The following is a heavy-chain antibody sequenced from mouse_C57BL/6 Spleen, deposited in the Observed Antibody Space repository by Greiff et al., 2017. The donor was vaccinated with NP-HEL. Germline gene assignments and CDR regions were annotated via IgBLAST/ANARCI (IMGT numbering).Heavy chain of an antibody. D-gene: IGHD2-4*01. J-gene: IGHJ4*01. CDR2: ISSGGDYI. Sequence: EVQRVESGEGLVKPGGSLKLSCAASGFTFSSYAMSWVRQTPEKRLEWVAYISSGGDYIYYADTVKGRFTISRDYARNTLYLQMSSLKSEDTAMYYCTREGVYDYPFWDYWGQGTSVTVSS. CDR1: GFTFSSYA. V-gene: IGHV5-9-1*02. CDR3: TREGVYDYPFWDY.